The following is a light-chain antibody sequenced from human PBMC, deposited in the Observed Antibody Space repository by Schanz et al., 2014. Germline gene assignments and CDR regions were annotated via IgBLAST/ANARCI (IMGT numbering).Light chain of an antibody. J-gene: IGLJ3*02. CDR2: EVT. V-gene: IGLV2-11*01. CDR1: SSDVGGYNY. CDR3: SSYTSSSTWV. Sequence: QSALTQPRSVSGSPGQSVTISCTGTSSDVGGYNYVSWYQQHPGKAPQLMLYEVTKRPSGVPDRFSGSKSGNTASLTVSGLQAEDEADYYCSSYTSSSTWVFGGGTKLTVL.